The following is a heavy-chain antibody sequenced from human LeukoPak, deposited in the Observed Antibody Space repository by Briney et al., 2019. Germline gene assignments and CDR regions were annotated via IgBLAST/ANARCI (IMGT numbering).Heavy chain of an antibody. V-gene: IGHV4-61*02. Sequence: SQTLSLTCTVAGGSISSGSYYWRWIREPGGRGLEGIGRIYTSGSTNYNPPLKSRVTISVDTSKNQSSLKLSSVTAADTAVYYCAREDSSGYYYGRLDYWRQGPLVSVSS. D-gene: IGHD3-22*01. CDR2: IYTSGST. CDR1: GGSISSGSYY. CDR3: AREDSSGYYYGRLDY. J-gene: IGHJ4*02.